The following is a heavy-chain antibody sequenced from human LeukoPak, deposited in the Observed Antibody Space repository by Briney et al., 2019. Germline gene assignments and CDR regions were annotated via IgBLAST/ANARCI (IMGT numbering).Heavy chain of an antibody. J-gene: IGHJ3*02. CDR3: AKDSRDQWLVNAFHI. D-gene: IGHD6-19*01. V-gene: IGHV1-2*02. CDR2: INPNTGGT. Sequence: VASVKVSCKASEYTFTRYYMHWVRQAPGQGLEWMGWINPNTGGTNYAQKFQGRVTMTRDTSITTAYMELRSLEYDDTAVYYCAKDSRDQWLVNAFHIWGQGTMVTVSS. CDR1: EYTFTRYY.